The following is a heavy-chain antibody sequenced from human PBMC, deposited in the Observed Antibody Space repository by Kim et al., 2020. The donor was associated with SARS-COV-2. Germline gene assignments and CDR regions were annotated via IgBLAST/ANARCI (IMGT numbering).Heavy chain of an antibody. CDR2: FDPEDGET. J-gene: IGHJ5*02. CDR1: GYTLTELS. Sequence: ASVKVSCKVSGYTLTELSMHWVRQAPGKGREWMGGFDPEDGETIYAQKCQGRVTMTEDTSTDTAYMELSSLRSEDTAVYYCATSCSITSCHWFDPWGRGTRVTVSS. V-gene: IGHV1-24*01. D-gene: IGHD2-2*01. CDR3: ATSCSITSCHWFDP.